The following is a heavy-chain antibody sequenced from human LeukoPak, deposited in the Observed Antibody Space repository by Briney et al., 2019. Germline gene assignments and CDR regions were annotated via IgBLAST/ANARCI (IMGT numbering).Heavy chain of an antibody. CDR3: VRGSNYYFDY. D-gene: IGHD1-26*01. CDR1: GFTFRNYW. CDR2: IDIDGSST. J-gene: IGHJ4*02. Sequence: GGSLRLSCAASGFTFRNYWMHWARQAPGKGLVWVSRIDIDGSSTTYADSVKGRFTISRDNAKNTLFLQMNSLRAEDTAVYYCVRGSNYYFDYWGQGTLVTVSS. V-gene: IGHV3-74*01.